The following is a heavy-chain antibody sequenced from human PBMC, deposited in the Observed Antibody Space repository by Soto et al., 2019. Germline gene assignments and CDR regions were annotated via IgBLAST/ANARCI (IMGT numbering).Heavy chain of an antibody. J-gene: IGHJ5*02. CDR3: ARGYSSSWSQGIGSGWYRWFDP. D-gene: IGHD6-13*01. V-gene: IGHV4-31*03. Sequence: SETLSLTCTVSGGSISSGGYYWSWIRQHPGKGLEWIGYIYYSGRSSYNPSLTSRVTMSVDKSKNQFSLKLSSVTAADTAVYYCARGYSSSWSQGIGSGWYRWFDPWGQGTLVTVSS. CDR2: IYYSGRS. CDR1: GGSISSGGYY.